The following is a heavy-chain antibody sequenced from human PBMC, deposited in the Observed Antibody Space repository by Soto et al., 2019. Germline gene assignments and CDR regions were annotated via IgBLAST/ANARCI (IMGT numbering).Heavy chain of an antibody. Sequence: EVQLVESGGGLVQPGGSLRIFCAVSGFTFSSYWMSWVRQAPGKGLEWVATIKQGGSEKYYVDSVKGRFTISGDNAENSLYLQMNSLSAEDTAVYFCVRDVGYDYVNWGQGTLVTVSS. CDR3: VRDVGYDYVN. V-gene: IGHV3-7*01. CDR1: GFTFSSYW. J-gene: IGHJ4*02. D-gene: IGHD5-12*01. CDR2: IKQGGSEK.